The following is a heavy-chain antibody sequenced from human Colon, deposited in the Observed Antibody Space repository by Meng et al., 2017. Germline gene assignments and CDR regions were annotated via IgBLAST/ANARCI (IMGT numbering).Heavy chain of an antibody. CDR2: IGHSGFT. Sequence: QPQLQESGPGLVKPSEALSLTCSVSGGSISTSGYYWGWIRQPPGKGLEWIGSIGHSGFTYYTPSLKSRVTVSIETSRNQFSLWLTSVTAADTAVYHCLRGSGGSVWGQGTLVTVSS. CDR3: LRGSGGSV. V-gene: IGHV4-39*07. D-gene: IGHD3-10*01. CDR1: GGSISTSGYY. J-gene: IGHJ1*01.